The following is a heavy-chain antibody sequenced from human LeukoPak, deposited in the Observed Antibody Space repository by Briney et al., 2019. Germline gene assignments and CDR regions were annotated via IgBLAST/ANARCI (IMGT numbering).Heavy chain of an antibody. CDR3: ARDLGRGGDYLDWFDP. V-gene: IGHV4-34*01. Sequence: SETLSLTCAVYGGSFSGYYWSWIRQPPGKGLEWIGEINHSGSTNYNPSLKSRVTISVDTSKNQFSLKLSSVTAEDTAVYYCARDLGRGGDYLDWFDPWGQGTLVTVSS. CDR2: INHSGST. D-gene: IGHD4-17*01. J-gene: IGHJ5*02. CDR1: GGSFSGYY.